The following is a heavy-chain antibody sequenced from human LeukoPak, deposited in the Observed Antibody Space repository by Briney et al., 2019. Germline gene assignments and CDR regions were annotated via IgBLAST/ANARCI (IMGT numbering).Heavy chain of an antibody. Sequence: ASVKVSCKASGGTFSSYAISWVRQAPGQGLEWMGRIIPILGIANYAQKFQGRVTITADKSTSTAYMELSSLRSEDTAVYYCARDIRGYRETGWFDPWGQGTLVTVSS. CDR3: ARDIRGYRETGWFDP. CDR2: IIPILGIA. CDR1: GGTFSSYA. D-gene: IGHD5-12*01. J-gene: IGHJ5*02. V-gene: IGHV1-69*04.